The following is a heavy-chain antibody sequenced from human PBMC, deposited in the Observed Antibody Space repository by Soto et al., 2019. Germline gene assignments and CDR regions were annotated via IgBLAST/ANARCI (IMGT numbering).Heavy chain of an antibody. CDR3: ARDLYSGYDPYYYYYYGMDV. CDR2: ISSSSSYI. CDR1: GFTFSSYS. Sequence: GGSLRLTSTASGFTFSSYSMNWVRQAPGKGLEWVSSISSSSSYIYYADSVKGRFTISRDNAKNSLYLQMNSLRAEDTAVYYCARDLYSGYDPYYYYYYGMDVWGQGTTVTVS. D-gene: IGHD5-12*01. J-gene: IGHJ6*02. V-gene: IGHV3-21*01.